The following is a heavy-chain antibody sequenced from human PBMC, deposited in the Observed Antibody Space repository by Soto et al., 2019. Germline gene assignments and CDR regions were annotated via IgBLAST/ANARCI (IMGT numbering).Heavy chain of an antibody. CDR1: GFTFSIYS. CDR3: AKDALGYYYGSGYDYGMDV. CDR2: ISYDGSNK. Sequence: GGSLRLSCAASGFTFSIYSMNWVRQAPGKGLEWVAVISYDGSNKYYADSVKGRFTISRDNSKNTLYLQMNSLRAEDTAVYYCAKDALGYYYGSGYDYGMDVWGQGTLVTVSS. V-gene: IGHV3-30*18. D-gene: IGHD3-10*01. J-gene: IGHJ6*02.